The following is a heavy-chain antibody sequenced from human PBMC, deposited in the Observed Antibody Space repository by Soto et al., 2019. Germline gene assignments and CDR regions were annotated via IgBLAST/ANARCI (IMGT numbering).Heavy chain of an antibody. CDR3: ARDFGGTAMVTGYYYCGMDV. D-gene: IGHD5-18*01. J-gene: IGHJ6*02. CDR2: IYYSGST. V-gene: IGHV4-30-4*01. CDR1: GGSISSGDYY. Sequence: KSSETLSLTCTVSGGSISSGDYYWSWIRQPPGKGLEWIGYIYYSGSTYYNPSLKSRVTISVDTSKNQFSLKLSSVTAADTAVYYCARDFGGTAMVTGYYYCGMDVWGQGTTVTVSS.